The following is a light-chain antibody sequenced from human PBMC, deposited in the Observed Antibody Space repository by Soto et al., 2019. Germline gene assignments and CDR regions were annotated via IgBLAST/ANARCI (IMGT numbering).Light chain of an antibody. CDR3: SSYTSTTTRV. Sequence: QSVLTQPASVSGSPGQSITISCAGTSSDVGGYNYVSWYQQHPGKAPKLTIYEVTNRPSGVSNRFSGSKSGNTASLTISGLQAEDEADYYCSSYTSTTTRVFGGGTKVTVL. CDR2: EVT. J-gene: IGLJ3*02. V-gene: IGLV2-14*01. CDR1: SSDVGGYNY.